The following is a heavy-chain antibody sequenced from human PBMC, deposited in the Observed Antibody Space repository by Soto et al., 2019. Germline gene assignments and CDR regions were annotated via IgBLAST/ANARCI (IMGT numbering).Heavy chain of an antibody. V-gene: IGHV3-33*01. Sequence: GGSLRLSCAASGFTFSSYGMHWVRQAPGKGLEWVAVIWYDGSNKYYADSVKGRFTISRDNSKNTLYLQMNSLRAEDTAVYYCARGTVPTFEWIDPRGQGTLVTVSS. CDR1: GFTFSSYG. D-gene: IGHD4-4*01. CDR3: ARGTVPTFEWIDP. J-gene: IGHJ5*02. CDR2: IWYDGSNK.